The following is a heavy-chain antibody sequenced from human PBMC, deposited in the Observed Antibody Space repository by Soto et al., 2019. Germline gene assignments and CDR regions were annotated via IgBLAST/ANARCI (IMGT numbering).Heavy chain of an antibody. V-gene: IGHV1-58*01. CDR2: IVVGSGNT. CDR3: AAGHYCSSTSCYARDHYYSYYGMDV. J-gene: IGHJ6*02. CDR1: GFTFTSSA. Sequence: SVKVSCKASGFTFTSSAVQWVRQARGQRLEWIGWIVVGSGNTNYAQKFQERVTITRDMSTSTAYMELSSLRSEDTAVYYCAAGHYCSSTSCYARDHYYSYYGMDVWGQGTTVTVSS. D-gene: IGHD2-2*01.